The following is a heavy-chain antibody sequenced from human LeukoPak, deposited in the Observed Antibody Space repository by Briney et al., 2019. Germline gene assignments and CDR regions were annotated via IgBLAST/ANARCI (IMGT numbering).Heavy chain of an antibody. D-gene: IGHD3-3*01. V-gene: IGHV3-23*01. Sequence: GGSLRLSCAASGFTFSSYAMSWVRQAPGKGLEWVSAITGSGGSTYYADSVKGRFTISRDNSKNTLYLQMDSLRAEDTAVYYCARAGPTRITIFRVRPDAFDIWGQGTMVTVSS. CDR2: ITGSGGST. J-gene: IGHJ3*02. CDR1: GFTFSSYA. CDR3: ARAGPTRITIFRVRPDAFDI.